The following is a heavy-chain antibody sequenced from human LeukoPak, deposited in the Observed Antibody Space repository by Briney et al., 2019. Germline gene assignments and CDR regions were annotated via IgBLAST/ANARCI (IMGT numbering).Heavy chain of an antibody. CDR3: AREGTTTVNKNFDY. J-gene: IGHJ4*02. CDR1: EYGFTNYY. CDR2: IQFSGGTT. D-gene: IGHD4-17*01. Sequence: ASVTVSCRASEYGFTNYYIHWVRQAPGQGLEWMGAIQFSGGTTTYAQKFQGRVTMTRDTSTNTVYMELNSLRSDDTAVYYCAREGTTTVNKNFDYWGQGTLVTVSS. V-gene: IGHV1-46*01.